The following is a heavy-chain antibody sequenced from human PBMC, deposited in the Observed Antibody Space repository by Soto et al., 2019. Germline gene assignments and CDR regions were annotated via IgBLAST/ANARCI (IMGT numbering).Heavy chain of an antibody. CDR3: ARVRISSSDYCYYYGMDV. V-gene: IGHV4-4*07. CDR2: IYTSGST. D-gene: IGHD6-6*01. Sequence: ASETLSLTCTVSGGSISSYYWSWIRQPAGKGLEWIGRIYTSGSTNYNPSLKSRVTMSVDTSKNQFSLKLSSVTAADTAVYYCARVRISSSDYCYYYGMDVWGQGTTVTVSS. J-gene: IGHJ6*02. CDR1: GGSISSYY.